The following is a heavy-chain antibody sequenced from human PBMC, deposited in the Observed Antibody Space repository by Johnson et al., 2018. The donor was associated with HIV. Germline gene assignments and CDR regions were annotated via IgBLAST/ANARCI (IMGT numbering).Heavy chain of an antibody. D-gene: IGHD3-3*01. CDR3: AKDSEWRICGVVTAQGAFDS. Sequence: VQLVESGGGLVQPGRSLRLSCVASGFTFDDYAMHWVRQAPGKGLEWVSGISGSGGRTYYADSVKGRFTISRDNSKNTLYLQMNSLRAEDTAVYYCAKDSEWRICGVVTAQGAFDSWGQGTMVTGSS. V-gene: IGHV3-23*04. CDR2: ISGSGGRT. CDR1: GFTFDDYA. J-gene: IGHJ3*02.